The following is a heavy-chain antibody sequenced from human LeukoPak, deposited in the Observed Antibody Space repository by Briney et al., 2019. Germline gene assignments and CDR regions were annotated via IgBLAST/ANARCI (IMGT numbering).Heavy chain of an antibody. Sequence: SETLSLTCTVSGGPISGHYWSWIPQPPGKGLEWIGYIYFTGSSNYNPSLKSRLTISVDTSKNQFSLRLSSVTAADTAVYYCARDKYFEHWGQGTLVAVSS. V-gene: IGHV4-59*11. CDR2: IYFTGSS. CDR1: GGPISGHY. CDR3: ARDKYFEH. J-gene: IGHJ1*01.